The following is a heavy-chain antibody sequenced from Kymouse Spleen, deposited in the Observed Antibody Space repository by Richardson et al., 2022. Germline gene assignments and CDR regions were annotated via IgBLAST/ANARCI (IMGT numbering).Heavy chain of an antibody. CDR3: ARDRTGTTWFDP. D-gene: IGHD1-7*01. CDR1: GFTFSSYG. Sequence: QVQLVESGGGVVQPGRSLRLSCAASGFTFSSYGMHWVRQAPGKGLEWVAVIWYDGSNKYYADSVKGRFTISRDNSKNTLYLQMNSLRAEDTAVYYCARDRTGTTWFDPWGQGTLVTVSS. V-gene: IGHV3-33*01. CDR2: IWYDGSNK. J-gene: IGHJ5*02.